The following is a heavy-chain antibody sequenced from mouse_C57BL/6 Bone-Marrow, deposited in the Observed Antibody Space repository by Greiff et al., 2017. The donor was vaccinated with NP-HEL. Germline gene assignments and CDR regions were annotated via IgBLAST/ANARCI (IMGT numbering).Heavy chain of an antibody. V-gene: IGHV5-6*01. J-gene: IGHJ2*01. D-gene: IGHD1-1*01. CDR3: ASTTNFDY. CDR1: GFTFSSYG. Sequence: EVQLVESGGDLVKPGGSLKLSCAASGFTFSSYGMSWVRQTPDKRLEWVATISSGGSYTYYPDSVKGRFTISRDNAKNTLYLQMSSLKSEDTAMYYCASTTNFDYWGQGTTLTVSS. CDR2: ISSGGSYT.